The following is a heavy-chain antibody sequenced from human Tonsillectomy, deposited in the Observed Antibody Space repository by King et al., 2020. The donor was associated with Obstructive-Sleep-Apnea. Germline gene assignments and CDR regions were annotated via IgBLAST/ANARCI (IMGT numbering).Heavy chain of an antibody. CDR3: ARDLSSWYVAGVASFGY. CDR2: IKKDGSEK. V-gene: IGHV3-7*03. D-gene: IGHD6-13*01. CDR1: GFTFSSYW. J-gene: IGHJ4*02. Sequence: VQLVESGGGLVQPGGSLRLSCAASGFTFSSYWMSWFRQAPGKGLERGANIKKDGSEKSYVDFGKGRFTISRDNAKNSLYLQMNSLRAEDTAVYYCARDLSSWYVAGVASFGYWGQGTLVTVSS.